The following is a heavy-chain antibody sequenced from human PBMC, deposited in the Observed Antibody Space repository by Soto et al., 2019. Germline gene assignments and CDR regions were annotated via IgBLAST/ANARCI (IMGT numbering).Heavy chain of an antibody. Sequence: QVQLVESGGGVVQPGRSLRLSCAASGFTFSSYAMHWVRQAPGKGLEWVAVISYDGSNKYYADSVKGRFTISRDNSKNTLYLQMNSLRAEDTAVYYCARARFASSWSYFDNWGQGTLVTVSS. CDR1: GFTFSSYA. D-gene: IGHD6-13*01. CDR2: ISYDGSNK. J-gene: IGHJ4*02. V-gene: IGHV3-30-3*01. CDR3: ARARFASSWSYFDN.